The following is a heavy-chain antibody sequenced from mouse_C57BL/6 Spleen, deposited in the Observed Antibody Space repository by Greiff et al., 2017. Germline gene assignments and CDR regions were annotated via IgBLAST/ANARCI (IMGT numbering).Heavy chain of an antibody. J-gene: IGHJ2*01. CDR2: IDPETGGT. V-gene: IGHV1-15*01. CDR1: GYTFTDYE. Sequence: QVQLKESGAELVRPGASVTLSCKASGYTFTDYEMHWVKQTPVHGLEWIGAIDPETGGTAYNQKFKGKAILTADKSSSTAYMELRSLTSEDSAVYYCTRSELLGRYYFDYWGQGTTLTVSS. D-gene: IGHD4-1*01. CDR3: TRSELLGRYYFDY.